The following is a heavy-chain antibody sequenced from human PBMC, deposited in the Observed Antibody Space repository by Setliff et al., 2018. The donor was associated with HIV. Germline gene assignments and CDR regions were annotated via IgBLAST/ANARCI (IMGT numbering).Heavy chain of an antibody. V-gene: IGHV3-30*04. Sequence: GGSLRLSCAASGFTFSGYAMHWVRQAPGKGLEWVAVISYDGSNKYYADSVKGRFTISRDNSKNTLYLRMNSLRAEDMAVYYCARDLDIVVVPAAPDAFDIWGQGTMVTVSS. D-gene: IGHD2-2*03. CDR1: GFTFSGYA. J-gene: IGHJ3*02. CDR2: ISYDGSNK. CDR3: ARDLDIVVVPAAPDAFDI.